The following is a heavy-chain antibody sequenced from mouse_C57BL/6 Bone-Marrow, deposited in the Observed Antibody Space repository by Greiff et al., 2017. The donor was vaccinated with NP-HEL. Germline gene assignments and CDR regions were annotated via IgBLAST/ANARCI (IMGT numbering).Heavy chain of an antibody. V-gene: IGHV5-4*03. J-gene: IGHJ2*01. CDR3: ARVPPYFDY. CDR2: ISDGGSYT. Sequence: EVKVEESGGGLVKPGGSLKLSCAASGFTFSSYAMSWVRQTPEKRLEWVATISDGGSYTYYPDNVKGRFTISRDNAKNNLYLQMGHLKSEDTAMYYCARVPPYFDYWGQGTTLTVSS. CDR1: GFTFSSYA.